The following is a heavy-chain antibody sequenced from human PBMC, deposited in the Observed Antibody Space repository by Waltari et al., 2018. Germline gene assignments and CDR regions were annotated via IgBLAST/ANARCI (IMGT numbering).Heavy chain of an antibody. J-gene: IGHJ6*02. CDR2: INGDGTTG. D-gene: IGHD6-6*01. V-gene: IGHV3-48*03. Sequence: EVQLVESGGGLVQPGGSLRLSCAASGFSFSDYEMNWVRQAPGKGLEWLSYINGDGTTGYYADSVQGRLTISRDNAKNSLYLQINSLRGEDTAVYYCARDGLSNVGARAIPEGGMDVWGQGTTVTVSS. CDR3: ARDGLSNVGARAIPEGGMDV. CDR1: GFSFSDYE.